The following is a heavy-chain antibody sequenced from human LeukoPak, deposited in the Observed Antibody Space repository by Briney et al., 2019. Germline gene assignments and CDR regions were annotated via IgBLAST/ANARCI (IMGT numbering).Heavy chain of an antibody. CDR3: AKDKTSNYPTYYFDY. V-gene: IGHV3-23*01. CDR2: LTGSGGST. Sequence: GGSLRLSCAASGFTLSAYAMSWVRQAPGKGLEWVSGLTGSGGSTYYADSVMGRFTISRDNSKNTLYLQMNSLRAEDTAIYFCAKDKTSNYPTYYFDYWGQGTLVTVSS. CDR1: GFTLSAYA. D-gene: IGHD4-11*01. J-gene: IGHJ4*02.